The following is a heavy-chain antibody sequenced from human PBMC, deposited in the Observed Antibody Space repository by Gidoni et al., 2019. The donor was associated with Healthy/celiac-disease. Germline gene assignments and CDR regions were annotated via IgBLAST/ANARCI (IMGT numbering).Heavy chain of an antibody. CDR1: GGSISSSSYY. V-gene: IGHV4-39*07. CDR3: ARDDYGDYLVWYFDL. Sequence: QLQLQESGPGLVKPSETLSLTCTVPGGSISSSSYYWGWIRPPPGKGLEWIGSIYYSGSTYYNPSLKSRVTISVDTSKNQFSLKLSSVTAADTAVYYCARDDYGDYLVWYFDLWGRGTLVTVSS. J-gene: IGHJ2*01. D-gene: IGHD4-17*01. CDR2: IYYSGST.